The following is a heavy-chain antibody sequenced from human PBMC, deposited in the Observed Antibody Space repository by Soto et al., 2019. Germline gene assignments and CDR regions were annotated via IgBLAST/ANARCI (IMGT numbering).Heavy chain of an antibody. D-gene: IGHD4-4*01. V-gene: IGHV3-48*03. CDR1: GFTFSSYE. Sequence: GGSLRLSCAASGFTFSSYEMNWVRQAPGKGLEWVSYISDGGSTIYYADSVKGRFTISRDNAKNSLYLQMNSLGAEDTAVYYCATFPRSSKRGYWGQGTLVTVSS. CDR3: ATFPRSSKRGY. CDR2: ISDGGSTI. J-gene: IGHJ4*02.